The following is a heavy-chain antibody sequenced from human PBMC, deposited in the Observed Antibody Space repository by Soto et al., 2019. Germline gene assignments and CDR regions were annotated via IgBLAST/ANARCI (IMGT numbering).Heavy chain of an antibody. CDR2: IKPDGSER. D-gene: IGHD7-27*01. J-gene: IGHJ4*02. CDR1: GFTFGTYW. Sequence: EVQLVESGGGVVQPGGSLRLSCAASGFTFGTYWMTWVRQPPGKGLECVADIKPDGSERYYVDSVKGRFTISRDNAKNSLYLHMNSLRAEDTAVYYCATDLNWEHYWGQGTLVTVSS. V-gene: IGHV3-7*04. CDR3: ATDLNWEHY.